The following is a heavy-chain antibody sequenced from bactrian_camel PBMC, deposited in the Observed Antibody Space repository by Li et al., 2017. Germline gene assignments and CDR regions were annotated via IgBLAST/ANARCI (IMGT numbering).Heavy chain of an antibody. Sequence: VQLVESGGGLVQPGGSLRLSCAANGFTFSTYYMSWVRQAPGKGLEWVSSIYTGGGSTFYAEHVKGRFTISRDNAKNTLYLQLNSTKTEDTAMYYCVNGASDVGYDYWGQGTQVTVS. D-gene: IGHD3*01. CDR3: VNGASDVGYDY. V-gene: IGHV3S20*01. J-gene: IGHJ4*01. CDR1: GFTFSTYY. CDR2: IYTGGGST.